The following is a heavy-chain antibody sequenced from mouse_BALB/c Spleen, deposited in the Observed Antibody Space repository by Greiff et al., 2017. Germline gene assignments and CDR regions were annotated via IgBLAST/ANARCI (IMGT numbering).Heavy chain of an antibody. V-gene: IGHV5-17*02. CDR2: ISSGSSTI. D-gene: IGHD1-1*01. Sequence: EVQLVESGGGLVQPGGSRKLSCAASGFTFSSFGMHWVRQAPEKGLEWVAYISSGSSTIYYADTVKGRFTISRDNPKNTLFLQMTSLRSEDTAMYYCARDHYYGSSYGAYWGQGTLVTVSA. J-gene: IGHJ3*01. CDR3: ARDHYYGSSYGAY. CDR1: GFTFSSFG.